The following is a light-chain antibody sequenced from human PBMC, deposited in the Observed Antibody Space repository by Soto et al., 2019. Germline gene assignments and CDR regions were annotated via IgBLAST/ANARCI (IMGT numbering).Light chain of an antibody. CDR1: SSDVGSYNL. CDR2: EGS. CDR3: CSYAGSSTYYV. J-gene: IGLJ1*01. V-gene: IGLV2-23*01. Sequence: QSALTQPASVSGSPGQSITISCIGTSSDVGSYNLVSWYQQHPGKAPKLMIYEGSKRSSGVSNRFSGSQSDNTASLTISGLQAEDEADYYCCSYAGSSTYYVFGTGTKFTVL.